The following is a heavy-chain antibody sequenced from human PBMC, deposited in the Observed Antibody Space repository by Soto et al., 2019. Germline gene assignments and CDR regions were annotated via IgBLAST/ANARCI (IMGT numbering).Heavy chain of an antibody. V-gene: IGHV2-70*01. CDR3: ARIKSHPSMVRGVFDY. Sequence: SGPTLVNPTQTLTLTCTFSGFSLSTSGMCVSWIRQPPGKALEWLALIDWDDDKYYSTSLKTRLTISKDTSKNQVVLTMTNMDPVDTATYYCARIKSHPSMVRGVFDYWGQGTLVTVSS. D-gene: IGHD3-10*01. J-gene: IGHJ4*02. CDR2: IDWDDDK. CDR1: GFSLSTSGMC.